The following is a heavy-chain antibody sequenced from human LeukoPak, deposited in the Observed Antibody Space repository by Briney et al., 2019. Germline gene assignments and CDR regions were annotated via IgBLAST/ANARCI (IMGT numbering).Heavy chain of an antibody. CDR2: IKSKTDGGTT. CDR3: TTDPQRGYYFDY. CDR1: GFSLSDAW. Sequence: PGGSLRPSCAASGFSLSDAWMSWVRQAPGKGLEWVGRIKSKTDGGTTDNAAPVKGRFTISRDDSKNTLYLQMNSLKTEDTAVYYCTTDPQRGYYFDYWGQGTLVTVSS. J-gene: IGHJ4*02. V-gene: IGHV3-15*01. D-gene: IGHD5-24*01.